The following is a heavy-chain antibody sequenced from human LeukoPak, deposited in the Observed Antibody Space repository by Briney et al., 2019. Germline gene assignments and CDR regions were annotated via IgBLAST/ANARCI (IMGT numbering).Heavy chain of an antibody. Sequence: ASVKVSCKASGYTFTGYYMHWVRQAPGQGLEWMGWINPNSGGTNYAQKFQGRVTMSRDTSISTAYMELSRLRSDDTAVYYRAREGIKLWFGDSLSPFDPWGQGTLVTVSS. J-gene: IGHJ5*02. CDR2: INPNSGGT. V-gene: IGHV1-2*02. CDR1: GYTFTGYY. CDR3: AREGIKLWFGDSLSPFDP. D-gene: IGHD3-10*01.